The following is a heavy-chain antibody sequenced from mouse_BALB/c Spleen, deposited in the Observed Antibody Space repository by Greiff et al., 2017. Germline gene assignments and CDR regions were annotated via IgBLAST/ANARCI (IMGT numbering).Heavy chain of an antibody. CDR3: ARGAHYRYDGWFAY. V-gene: IGHV5-4*02. CDR2: ISDGGSYT. Sequence: EVKLVESGGGLVKPGGSLKLSCAASGFTFSDYYMYWVRQTPEKRLEWVATISDGGSYTYYPDSVKGRFTISRDNAKNNLYLQMSSLKSEDTAMYYCARGAHYRYDGWFAYWGQGTLVTVSA. D-gene: IGHD2-14*01. J-gene: IGHJ3*01. CDR1: GFTFSDYY.